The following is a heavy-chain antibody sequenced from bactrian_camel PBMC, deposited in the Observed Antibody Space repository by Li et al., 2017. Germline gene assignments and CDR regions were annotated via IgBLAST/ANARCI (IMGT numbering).Heavy chain of an antibody. CDR2: INTYGDI. J-gene: IGHJ4*01. Sequence: QLVESGGGSVQAGGSLRLSCAASGDTINSYCMGWFRQAPGKEREAVTYINTYGDIYYADSVKGRFTISKDNAKNTLYLQMDSLTPEDTAMYYCAADGDPSTAKVEHGIWVDYDYNYWGQGTQVTVS. V-gene: IGHV3S61*01. CDR3: AADGDPSTAKVEHGIWVDYDYNY. D-gene: IGHD3*01. CDR1: GDTINSYC.